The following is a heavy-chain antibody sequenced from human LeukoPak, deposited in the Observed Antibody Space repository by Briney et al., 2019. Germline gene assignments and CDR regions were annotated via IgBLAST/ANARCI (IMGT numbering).Heavy chain of an antibody. V-gene: IGHV1-8*03. J-gene: IGHJ4*02. Sequence: ASVKVSCKASGYTFTGYYMHWVRQAPGQGLEWMGWMKPNSGNTGYAQKFQGRVTITRNTAISTAYMELSSLTSEDTAVYYCARVFGGYDYWGQGTLVTVSS. CDR2: MKPNSGNT. CDR3: ARVFGGYDY. D-gene: IGHD2-15*01. CDR1: GYTFTGYY.